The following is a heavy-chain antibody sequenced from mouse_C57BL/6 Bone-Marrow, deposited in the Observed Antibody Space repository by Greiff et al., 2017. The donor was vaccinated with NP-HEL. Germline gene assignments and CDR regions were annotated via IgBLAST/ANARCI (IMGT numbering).Heavy chain of an antibody. D-gene: IGHD1-1*01. Sequence: VQLQQSGAELVKPGASVTMSCKASGYPFTSYWITWVKQRPGQGLEWIGDIYPGSGSTNYNEKFKSKATLTVDTSSSTAYMQLSSLTSENCAVYYCASRECFDCYGFDYWGKGTTLTVSS. J-gene: IGHJ2*01. CDR3: ASRECFDCYGFDY. V-gene: IGHV1-55*01. CDR1: GYPFTSYW. CDR2: IYPGSGST.